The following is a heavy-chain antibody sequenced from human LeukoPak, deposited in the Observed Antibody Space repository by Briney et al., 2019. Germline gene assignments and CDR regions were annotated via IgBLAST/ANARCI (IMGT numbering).Heavy chain of an antibody. J-gene: IGHJ4*02. CDR2: ISCSGGST. CDR3: ANIYPYCSSTSCSTH. Sequence: PGGSLRLPCAASGFTFSSYAMSWVRQAPGKGLEWVSAISCSGGSTYYADSVKGRFTISRDNSKNTLYLQMNSLRAEDTAVYYCANIYPYCSSTSCSTHWGQGTLVTVSS. V-gene: IGHV3-23*01. D-gene: IGHD2-2*01. CDR1: GFTFSSYA.